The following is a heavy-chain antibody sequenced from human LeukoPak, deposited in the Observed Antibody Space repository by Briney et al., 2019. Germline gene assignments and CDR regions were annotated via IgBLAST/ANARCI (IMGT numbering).Heavy chain of an antibody. CDR1: GFTFSSYS. D-gene: IGHD3-9*01. J-gene: IGHJ6*02. CDR2: ISSSSSYI. CDR3: ARECGLRYFDWSLLDYGMDV. V-gene: IGHV3-21*01. Sequence: GGSLRLSCAAPGFTFSSYSMNWVRQAPGKGLEWVSSISSSSSYIYYADSVNGRFTISRDNAKNSLYLQMNSLRAEDTAVYYCARECGLRYFDWSLLDYGMDVWGQGTTVTVSS.